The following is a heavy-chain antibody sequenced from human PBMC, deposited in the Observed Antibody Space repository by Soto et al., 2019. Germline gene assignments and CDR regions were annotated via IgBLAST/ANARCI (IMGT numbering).Heavy chain of an antibody. J-gene: IGHJ4*02. CDR3: ARRKTRPEAFDY. D-gene: IGHD6-25*01. CDR2: INHSGNT. CDR1: GGSFSGYY. Sequence: SETLSLTCAVYGGSFSGYYWSWIRQPPGKGLEWVGEINHSGNTNYNPSLKSRVTISVDTSKNQFSLRLSSVTAADTAMYYCARRKTRPEAFDYWGQGALVTGSS. V-gene: IGHV4-34*01.